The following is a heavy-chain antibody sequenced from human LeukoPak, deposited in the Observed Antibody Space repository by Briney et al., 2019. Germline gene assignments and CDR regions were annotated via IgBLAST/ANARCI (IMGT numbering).Heavy chain of an antibody. CDR1: GFTFSSYA. Sequence: GGSLRLPCAASGFTFSSYATHWVRQAPGKGLEYVSAISSNGGSTYYANSVKGRFTISRDNSKNTLYLQMGSLRAEDMAVYYCARDPAYCGGDCYSEAVAFDIWGQGTMVTASS. CDR3: ARDPAYCGGDCYSEAVAFDI. V-gene: IGHV3-64*01. CDR2: ISSNGGST. D-gene: IGHD2-21*02. J-gene: IGHJ3*02.